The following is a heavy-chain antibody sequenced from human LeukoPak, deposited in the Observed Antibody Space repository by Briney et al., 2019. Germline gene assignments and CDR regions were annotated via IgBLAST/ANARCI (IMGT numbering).Heavy chain of an antibody. CDR2: VWFDGRQT. V-gene: IGHV3-33*01. Sequence: GRCLRLSCVTSGFSMGSYGMHWLRQAPGKGLEWVTGVWFDGRQTYYADSVKGRFILSRDNPKNTLYLQMNSLRTEDTAIYYCARDLTFFALSPGGQGTLVTVSS. CDR3: ARDLTFFALSP. CDR1: GFSMGSYG. D-gene: IGHD3-3*02. J-gene: IGHJ1*01.